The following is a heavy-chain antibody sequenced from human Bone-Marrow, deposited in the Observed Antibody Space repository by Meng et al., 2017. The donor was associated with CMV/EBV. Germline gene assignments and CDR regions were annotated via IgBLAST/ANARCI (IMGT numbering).Heavy chain of an antibody. D-gene: IGHD2-15*01. V-gene: IGHV3-49*04. Sequence: GESLKISCTASGFTFGDYAMSWVRQAPGKGLEWVGFIRSKAYGGTTEYAASVKGRFTISRDDSNSIAYLQMNSLQTEDTAIYYCTRDGGLHHYYVDNWGQGTLVTVSS. CDR2: IRSKAYGGTT. CDR1: GFTFGDYA. CDR3: TRDGGLHHYYVDN. J-gene: IGHJ4*02.